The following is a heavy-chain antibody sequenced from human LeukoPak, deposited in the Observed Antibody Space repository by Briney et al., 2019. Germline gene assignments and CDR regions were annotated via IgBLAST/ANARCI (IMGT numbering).Heavy chain of an antibody. J-gene: IGHJ3*02. CDR1: GFTFSSYA. CDR2: ISYDGSNK. Sequence: PGGSLRLSCAASGFTFSSYAMHWVRQAPGKGLEWVAVISYDGSNKYYADSVKGRFTISRDNSKNTLYLQMNSLRAEDTAVYYCARADGRLDAFDIWGQGTMVTVSS. D-gene: IGHD2-8*01. CDR3: ARADGRLDAFDI. V-gene: IGHV3-30*01.